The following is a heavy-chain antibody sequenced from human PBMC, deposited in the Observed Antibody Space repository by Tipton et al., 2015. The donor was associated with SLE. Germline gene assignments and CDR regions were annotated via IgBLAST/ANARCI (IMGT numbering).Heavy chain of an antibody. CDR3: ARGRWELDP. CDR1: GGSISSSSYY. J-gene: IGHJ5*02. V-gene: IGHV4-39*07. D-gene: IGHD4-23*01. Sequence: LRLSCTVSGGSISSSSYYWGWIRQPPGKGLEWIGSIYYSGSTYYNPSLKSRVTISVDTSKNQFSLKLSSVTAADTAVYYCARGRWELDPWGQGTLVTVSS. CDR2: IYYSGST.